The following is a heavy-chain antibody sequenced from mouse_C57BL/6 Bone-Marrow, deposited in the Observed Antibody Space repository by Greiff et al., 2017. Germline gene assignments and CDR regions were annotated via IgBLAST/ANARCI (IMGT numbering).Heavy chain of an antibody. D-gene: IGHD1-1*01. J-gene: IGHJ4*01. CDR1: GYTFTDYE. V-gene: IGHV1-15*01. Sequence: QVQLQQSGAELVRPGASVTLSCKASGYTFTDYEMHWVKQTPVHGLEWIGAIDPETGGTAYNQKFKGKAILTADKSSSTAYMELRSLTSEDSAVYYCYYGTPYAMDYWGQGTSVTVSS. CDR3: YYGTPYAMDY. CDR2: IDPETGGT.